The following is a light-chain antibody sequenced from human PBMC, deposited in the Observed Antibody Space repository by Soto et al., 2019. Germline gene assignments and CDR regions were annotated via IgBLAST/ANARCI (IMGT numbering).Light chain of an antibody. Sequence: QSMLTQPPSVSAAPGQKVTISCSGSSSNIGGNSVSWYQQLPGTAPKLLIYDDNMRPSGVPDRFSCSKSGTSATLGITGFQTGEEADYYCGSWDSSLSAYVFGTGTNVTVL. V-gene: IGLV1-51*01. CDR3: GSWDSSLSAYV. CDR1: SSNIGGNS. J-gene: IGLJ1*01. CDR2: DDN.